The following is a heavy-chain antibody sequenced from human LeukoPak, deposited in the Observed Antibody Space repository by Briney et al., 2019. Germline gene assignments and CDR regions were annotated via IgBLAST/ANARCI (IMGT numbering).Heavy chain of an antibody. Sequence: GGSLRLSCAASGFTFSSYAMSWVRQAPGKGLEWVSAICGSGGSTHYADSVKGRFTISRDNSKNTLYLQMNSLRAEDTAVYYCAKGRARIPGYSSGWYTFDYWGQGTLVTVSS. CDR1: GFTFSSYA. J-gene: IGHJ4*02. V-gene: IGHV3-23*01. CDR3: AKGRARIPGYSSGWYTFDY. D-gene: IGHD6-19*01. CDR2: ICGSGGST.